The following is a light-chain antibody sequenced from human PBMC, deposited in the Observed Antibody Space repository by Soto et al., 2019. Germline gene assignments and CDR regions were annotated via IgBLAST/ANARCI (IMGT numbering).Light chain of an antibody. V-gene: IGKV3-11*01. J-gene: IGKJ1*01. CDR1: QSVGRRY. CDR2: GAF. CDR3: QQRLNWPPG. Sequence: EIVLTQSPGTLSLSPGERATLSCRASQSVGRRYLAWYQQKPGQAPRLLIYGAFYRATGIPARFSGSGSGTDFTLTISDLEPADFGLYYCQQRLNWPPGFGQGTKVDIK.